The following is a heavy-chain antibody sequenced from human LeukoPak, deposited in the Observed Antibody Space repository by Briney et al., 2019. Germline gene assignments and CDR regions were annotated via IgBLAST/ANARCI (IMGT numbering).Heavy chain of an antibody. J-gene: IGHJ4*02. CDR3: ARGIAAAALDY. V-gene: IGHV4-34*01. D-gene: IGHD6-13*01. CDR2: INHSGST. CDR1: GGSFSGYY. Sequence: SETLSLTCAVYGGSFSGYYWSWIRQPPGKGLEWIGEINHSGSTNYNPSLKSRVTISVDTSKNQFSLKLRSVTAADTAVYYCARGIAAAALDYWGQGTLVTVSS.